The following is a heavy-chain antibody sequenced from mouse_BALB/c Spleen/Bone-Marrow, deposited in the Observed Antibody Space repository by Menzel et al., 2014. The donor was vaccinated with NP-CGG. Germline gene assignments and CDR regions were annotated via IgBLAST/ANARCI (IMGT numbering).Heavy chain of an antibody. V-gene: IGHV2-9*02. Sequence: VQRVESGPGLVAPSQSLSITCTVSGFSLTSYGVHWVRQPPGKGLEWLGVIWAGGSTNYNSALMSRLSISKDNSKSQVFLKMNSLQTGDTAMYYCARGLQYYAMDYWGQGTSVTVSS. D-gene: IGHD2-4*01. CDR1: GFSLTSYG. CDR2: IWAGGST. J-gene: IGHJ4*01. CDR3: ARGLQYYAMDY.